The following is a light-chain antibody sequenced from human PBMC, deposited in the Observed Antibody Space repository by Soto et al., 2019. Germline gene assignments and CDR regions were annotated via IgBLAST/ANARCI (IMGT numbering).Light chain of an antibody. CDR2: DVR. V-gene: IGLV2-14*01. CDR1: SSDVGGYNY. CDR3: SSYTSSSNSNVV. Sequence: QSALTQPASVSGSPGQSITISCTGTSSDVGGYNYVSWYQQHPGKAPKLMIYDVRNRPSGVSNRFSGSKSGNTASLTISGLQAEDEAAYYGSSYTSSSNSNVVFGGGTKLTVL. J-gene: IGLJ2*01.